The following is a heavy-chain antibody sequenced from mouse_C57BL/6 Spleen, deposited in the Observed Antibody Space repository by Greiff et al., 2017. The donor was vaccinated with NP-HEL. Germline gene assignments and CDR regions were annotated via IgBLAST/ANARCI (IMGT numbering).Heavy chain of an antibody. V-gene: IGHV1-55*01. D-gene: IGHD2-2*01. CDR3: ARFEYGYDRDFDY. J-gene: IGHJ2*01. CDR2: IYPGSGST. CDR1: GYTFTSYW. Sequence: QVQLQQPGAELVKPGASVKMSCKASGYTFTSYWITWVKQRPGQGLEWIGDIYPGSGSTNYNEKFKSKATLTVDTSSSTAYMQLSSLTSEDSAVYYCARFEYGYDRDFDYWGQCTTLTVSS.